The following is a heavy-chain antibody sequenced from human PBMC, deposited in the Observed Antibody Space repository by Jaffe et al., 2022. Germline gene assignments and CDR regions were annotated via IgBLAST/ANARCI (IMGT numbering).Heavy chain of an antibody. V-gene: IGHV4-59*01. D-gene: IGHD6-19*01. CDR2: IYYSGST. Sequence: QVQLQESGPGLVKPSETLSLTCTVSGGSISSYYWSWIRQPPGKGLEWIGYIYYSGSTNYNPSLKSRVTISVDTSKNQFSLKLSSVTAADTAVYYCARDSSSGWSPFDYWGQGTLVTVSS. CDR1: GGSISSYY. J-gene: IGHJ4*02. CDR3: ARDSSSGWSPFDY.